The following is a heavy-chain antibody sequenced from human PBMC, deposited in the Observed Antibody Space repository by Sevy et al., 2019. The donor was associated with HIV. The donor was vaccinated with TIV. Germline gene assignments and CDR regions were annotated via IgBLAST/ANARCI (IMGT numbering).Heavy chain of an antibody. CDR3: ARLGPRSLYYYHSSGYYLDY. CDR2: IYPGDSDT. V-gene: IGHV5-51*01. D-gene: IGHD3-22*01. Sequence: GESLKISCKGSGYSFTSYWIGWVRQMPGKGLEWMGIIYPGDSDTRYSPSFQGQVTISADKSISTAYLQWSSLKASDTAMYYCARLGPRSLYYYHSSGYYLDYWGHGTLVTVSS. J-gene: IGHJ4*01. CDR1: GYSFTSYW.